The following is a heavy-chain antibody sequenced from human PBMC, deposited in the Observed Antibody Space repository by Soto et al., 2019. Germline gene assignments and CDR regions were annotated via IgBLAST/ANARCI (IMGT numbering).Heavy chain of an antibody. CDR3: ARGTGGWFGELSGWFDP. CDR1: GGTFSSYT. D-gene: IGHD3-10*01. J-gene: IGHJ5*02. CDR2: IIPILGIA. Sequence: QVQLVQSGAEVKKPGSSVKVSCKASGGTFSSYTISWVRQAPGQGLEWMGRIIPILGIANYAQKFQGRVTITADKSTRTAYMELSSLRSEDTAVYYCARGTGGWFGELSGWFDPWGQGTLVTVSS. V-gene: IGHV1-69*02.